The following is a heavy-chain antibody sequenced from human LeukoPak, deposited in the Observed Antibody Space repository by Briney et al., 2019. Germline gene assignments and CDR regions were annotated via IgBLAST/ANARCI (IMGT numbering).Heavy chain of an antibody. J-gene: IGHJ6*02. Sequence: GASVKVSCRTSGYTFAAYYIHWVRQAPGQGLEWMGWVNPNGGGTNYAQKFKDRLTMTRDTSISTACMELSSLESDDTAVYFCAREGVGGAYAMDVWGQETTVTVSS. CDR1: GYTFAAYY. D-gene: IGHD2-21*01. V-gene: IGHV1-2*02. CDR2: VNPNGGGT. CDR3: AREGVGGAYAMDV.